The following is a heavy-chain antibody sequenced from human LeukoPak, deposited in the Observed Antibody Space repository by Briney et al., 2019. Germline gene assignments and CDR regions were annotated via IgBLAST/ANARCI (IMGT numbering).Heavy chain of an antibody. CDR2: ISAYNGNT. CDR3: ARAYSGNYYQRDNWFDP. J-gene: IGHJ5*02. CDR1: GDTFTNYG. Sequence: ASVKVSCKASGDTFTNYGISWVRQAPGQGLEWMGWISAYNGNTNYAQKLQGRLTMTTDTSTSTAYMELRSLTSDDTAVYFCARAYSGNYYQRDNWFDPWGQGTLVTVSS. V-gene: IGHV1-18*01. D-gene: IGHD1-26*01.